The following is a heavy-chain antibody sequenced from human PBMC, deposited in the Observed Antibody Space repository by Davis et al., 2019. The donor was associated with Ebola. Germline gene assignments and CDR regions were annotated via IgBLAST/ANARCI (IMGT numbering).Heavy chain of an antibody. CDR1: GGSFSGYY. Sequence: SETLSLTCAVYGGSFSGYYWSWIRQPPGKGLEWIGEINHSGRTNNNPSLKSRVTISVDKSKNQIFLTLTSVTVADTAIYYCARRVRSSSDLDSWGQGTLVTVS. CDR2: INHSGRT. CDR3: ARRVRSSSDLDS. J-gene: IGHJ4*02. V-gene: IGHV4-34*01. D-gene: IGHD3-3*01.